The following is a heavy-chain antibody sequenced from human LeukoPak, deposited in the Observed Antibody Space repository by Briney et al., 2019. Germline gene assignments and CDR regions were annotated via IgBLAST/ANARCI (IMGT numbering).Heavy chain of an antibody. CDR3: AQVASPHTNCYDVASSYHFYYQMDV. D-gene: IGHD2-2*01. CDR2: ISSSGASR. CDR1: GHTFRTYA. J-gene: IGHJ6*04. V-gene: IGHV3-23*01. Sequence: GGSLRLSCEVSGHTFRTYAMTWVRQAPGKGLEWVSAISSSGASRNYADSVKGRFTISRDNSKNTLNLQMSRLRAEDTAVYYCAQVASPHTNCYDVASSYHFYYQMDVWGKGTTVIVSS.